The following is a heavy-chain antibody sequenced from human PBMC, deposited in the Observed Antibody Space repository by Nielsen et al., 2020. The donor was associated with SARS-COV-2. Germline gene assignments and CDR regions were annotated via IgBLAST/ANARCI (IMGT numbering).Heavy chain of an antibody. Sequence: SETLSLTCTVSGASIRSYYWSWIRQPPGKGLEWIGYIYYSGSTTYNPSLRSRATISVDTAENRFSLRLTSVTAADTAVYYCARGWRSAELLPLEYWGQGTPVTVSS. V-gene: IGHV4-59*01. CDR1: GASIRSYY. D-gene: IGHD3-10*01. CDR2: IYYSGST. J-gene: IGHJ4*02. CDR3: ARGWRSAELLPLEY.